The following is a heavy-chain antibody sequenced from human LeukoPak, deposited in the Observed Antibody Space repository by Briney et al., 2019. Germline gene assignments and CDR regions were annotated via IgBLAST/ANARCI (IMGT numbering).Heavy chain of an antibody. CDR3: AKDLAFTGAFDI. V-gene: IGHV3-23*01. CDR1: GFTFSSYA. J-gene: IGHJ3*02. D-gene: IGHD3-3*02. CDR2: ISASGGTT. Sequence: GGSLRLSCAASGFTFSSYAMSWVRQAPGKGLEWVSIISASGGTTYYADSVKGRFTISRDNSKNTLYQQMNSLRAEDTAVYYCAKDLAFTGAFDIWGRGTMVTVSS.